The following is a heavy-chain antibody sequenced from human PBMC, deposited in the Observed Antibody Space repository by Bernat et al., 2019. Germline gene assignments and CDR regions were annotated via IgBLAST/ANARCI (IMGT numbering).Heavy chain of an antibody. CDR3: ARGPGIDAASDY. D-gene: IGHD6-13*01. CDR1: GYTFTSYY. V-gene: IGHV1-46*03. CDR2: INPSGGST. J-gene: IGHJ4*02. Sequence: VQLVQSGAEVKKPGASVKVSCKASGYTFTSYYMHWVRQAPGQGLEWMGVINPSGGSTSYAQKFQGRVTMTRDTYTSTVYMELSSLTSEDTAEYYCARGPGIDAASDYWGQGTLVTVSS.